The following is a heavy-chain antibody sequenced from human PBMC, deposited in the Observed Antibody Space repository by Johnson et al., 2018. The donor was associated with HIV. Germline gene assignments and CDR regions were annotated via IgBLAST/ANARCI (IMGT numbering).Heavy chain of an antibody. Sequence: QVQLVESGGGVVQPGRSLRLSCAASGFTFSSYGMHWVRQAPGKGLEWVAVIWYDGSNKYYADSVKARFTISRDNSKNTLYLQMNNLRVEETAVYYCAKGGEVWYGAFDFWGQGTMAIVSS. CDR1: GFTFSSYG. CDR3: AKGGEVWYGAFDF. J-gene: IGHJ3*01. V-gene: IGHV3-33*08. CDR2: IWYDGSNK. D-gene: IGHD6-13*01.